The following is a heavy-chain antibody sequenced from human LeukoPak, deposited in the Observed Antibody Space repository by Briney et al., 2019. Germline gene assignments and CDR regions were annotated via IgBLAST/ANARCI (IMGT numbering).Heavy chain of an antibody. J-gene: IGHJ6*02. V-gene: IGHV1-18*01. CDR3: ASQGREQWPKGYYYGMDV. D-gene: IGHD6-19*01. CDR1: GYTFTSYG. CDR2: ISAYNGNT. Sequence: ASVKVSCKASGYTFTSYGISWVRQAPGQGLERMGWISAYNGNTNYAQKLQGRVTMTTDTSTSTAYMELRSLRSDDTAVYYCASQGREQWPKGYYYGMDVWGQGTTVTVSS.